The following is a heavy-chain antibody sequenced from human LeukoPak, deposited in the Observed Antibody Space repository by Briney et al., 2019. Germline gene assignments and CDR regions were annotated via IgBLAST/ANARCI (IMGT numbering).Heavy chain of an antibody. V-gene: IGHV1-46*01. J-gene: IGHJ6*03. D-gene: IGHD3-3*01. Sequence: ASVKVSCKASGYTFTSYGISWVRQAPGQGLEWMGIINPSGGSTSYAQKFQGRVTMTRDTSTSTVYMELSSLRSEDTAVYYCARGGTIFGVVTPDYYYYYMDVWGKGTTVTVSS. CDR1: GYTFTSYG. CDR3: ARGGTIFGVVTPDYYYYYMDV. CDR2: INPSGGST.